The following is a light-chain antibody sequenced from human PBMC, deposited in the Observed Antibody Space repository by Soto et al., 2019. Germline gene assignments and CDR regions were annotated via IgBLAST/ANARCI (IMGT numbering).Light chain of an antibody. CDR2: EVS. CDR1: ISDY. V-gene: IGLV2-14*01. Sequence: QSVLTQPASVSGSPGQSNTISCTGTISDYVSWYQQHPGKAPKLMIYEVSNRPSGVSARFSGSKSGNTASLTISGLQAEDEAAYYCSSYTSGAIPHYVFATGTKLTVL. CDR3: SSYTSGAIPHYV. J-gene: IGLJ1*01.